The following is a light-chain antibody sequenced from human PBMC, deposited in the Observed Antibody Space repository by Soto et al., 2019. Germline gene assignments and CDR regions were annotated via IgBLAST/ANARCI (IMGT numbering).Light chain of an antibody. CDR3: SSYTSSSTFYV. J-gene: IGLJ1*01. CDR2: DVS. CDR1: SSDVGGYNY. Sequence: QSALTQPASVSGSPGQSITISCTGTSSDVGGYNYVSWYAQHPGKAPKLMIYDVSNRPSGVSNRFSGSKSGNTASLTISGLQAEDEADYYCSSYTSSSTFYVFGTGTKLTDL. V-gene: IGLV2-14*01.